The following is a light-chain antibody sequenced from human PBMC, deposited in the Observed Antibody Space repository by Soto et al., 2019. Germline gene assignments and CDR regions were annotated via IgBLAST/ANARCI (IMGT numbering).Light chain of an antibody. CDR2: DVS. J-gene: IGLJ1*01. CDR1: SSDVGGYNY. CDR3: SSYTSSSTLYV. V-gene: IGLV2-14*03. Sequence: QSALTQPASVSGSPGQSITISCTGTSSDVGGYNYVSWYQQHPGKAPKLMIYDVSNRPSGVSNRFSVSKSGNTASLTISGLQAEDEADYYSSSYTSSSTLYVFGTGAKLTVL.